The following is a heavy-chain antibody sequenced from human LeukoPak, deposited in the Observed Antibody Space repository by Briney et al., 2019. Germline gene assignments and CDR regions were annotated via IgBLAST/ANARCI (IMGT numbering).Heavy chain of an antibody. V-gene: IGHV3-48*03. Sequence: PGGSLRLSCAASGFTFSSYEMNWVRQAPGKGLEWVSYISSSGSTIYYADSVKGRSTISRDNAKNSLYLQMNSLRAEDTAVYYCAGGETEQWLVRYFDYWGRGTLVTVSS. CDR2: ISSSGSTI. J-gene: IGHJ4*02. D-gene: IGHD6-19*01. CDR1: GFTFSSYE. CDR3: AGGETEQWLVRYFDY.